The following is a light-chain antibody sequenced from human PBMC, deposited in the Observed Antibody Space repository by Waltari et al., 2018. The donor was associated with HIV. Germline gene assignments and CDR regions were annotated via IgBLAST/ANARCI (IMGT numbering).Light chain of an antibody. Sequence: SYELTQLPSVSVSPGQTASIPCSGDKLGDKYACWYQQKPGQSPVLVMHQDSKRPSGIPERFSGSNSGNTATLTISGTQAMDEADYYCQAWDSSSVVFGGGTKLTVL. CDR2: QDS. CDR3: QAWDSSSVV. V-gene: IGLV3-1*01. J-gene: IGLJ2*01. CDR1: KLGDKY.